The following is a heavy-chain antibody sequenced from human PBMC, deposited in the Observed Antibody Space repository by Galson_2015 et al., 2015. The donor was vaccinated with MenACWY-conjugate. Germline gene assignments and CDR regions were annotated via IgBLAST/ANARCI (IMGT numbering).Heavy chain of an antibody. CDR1: GYLFTFHD. J-gene: IGHJ4*02. V-gene: IGHV1-8*01. CDR2: MTPTSDNT. Sequence: SVKVSCKASGYLFTFHDMSWVRQAPGQGLECLGWMTPTSDNTHYAQRFQGRVTMTRNTSITTAYMELSSLNSEDTAVYFCARRAGCRFDLWGQGTLVTVSS. CDR3: ARRAGCRFDL.